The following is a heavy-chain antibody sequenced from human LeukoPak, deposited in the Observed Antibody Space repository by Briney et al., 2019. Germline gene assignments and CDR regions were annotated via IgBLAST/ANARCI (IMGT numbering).Heavy chain of an antibody. CDR3: ARGVRDYVFDAFEI. CDR2: IYYSGST. V-gene: IGHV4-59*08. Sequence: SETLSLTCTVSGGSISSYYWSWIRQPPGKGLEWIGYIYYSGSTNYNPSLKSRVTISVDTSKNQFSLKLISVTAAETSVYYCARGVRDYVFDAFEIWGPGTMVTVSS. CDR1: GGSISSYY. J-gene: IGHJ3*02. D-gene: IGHD3-16*01.